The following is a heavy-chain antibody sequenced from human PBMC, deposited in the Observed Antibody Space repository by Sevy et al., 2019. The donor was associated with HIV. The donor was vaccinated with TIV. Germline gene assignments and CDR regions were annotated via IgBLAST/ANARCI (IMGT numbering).Heavy chain of an antibody. CDR3: VRAIGAAGSY. CDR2: IKEDGSVK. CDR1: GFTFSSYW. D-gene: IGHD6-13*01. J-gene: IGHJ4*02. Sequence: GGSLRLSCEASGFTFSSYWMSWVRQAPGKGLEWVANIKEDGSVKYYVESVKGRFTISRDNDKNPVHLQMNRLRAGDAALYYCVRAIGAAGSYWGLGTLVTVSS. V-gene: IGHV3-7*01.